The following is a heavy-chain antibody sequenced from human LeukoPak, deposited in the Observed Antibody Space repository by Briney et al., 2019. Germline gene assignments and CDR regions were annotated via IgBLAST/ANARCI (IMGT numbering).Heavy chain of an antibody. D-gene: IGHD3-16*02. J-gene: IGHJ3*02. CDR1: GVSISSGSNY. CDR3: XXSDXYGXVGI. CDR2: IYSSGCT. Sequence: TXSXSGVSISSGSNYWGWIRQPPGKTLEWIGSIYSSGCTYYNPSLKSQTIILIDTAKNHVSLNLSSVTAADRAVYXXXXSDXYGXVGIWGQGXMVTVSS. V-gene: IGHV4-39*07.